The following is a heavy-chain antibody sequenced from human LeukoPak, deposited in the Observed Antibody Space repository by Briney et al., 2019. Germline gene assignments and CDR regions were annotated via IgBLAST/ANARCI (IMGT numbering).Heavy chain of an antibody. Sequence: SETLSLTCTVSGGSISSSSYYWGWIRQPPGKGLEWIGSIYYSGSTYYNPSLKSRVTISVDTSKNQFSLKLSSVTAADTAVYYCAKGETRRGAFDIWGQGTMVSVSS. CDR2: IYYSGST. V-gene: IGHV4-39*07. CDR1: GGSISSSSYY. CDR3: AKGETRRGAFDI. J-gene: IGHJ3*02.